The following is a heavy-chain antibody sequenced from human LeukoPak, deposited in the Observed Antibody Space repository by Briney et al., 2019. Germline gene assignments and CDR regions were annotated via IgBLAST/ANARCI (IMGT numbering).Heavy chain of an antibody. J-gene: IGHJ4*02. V-gene: IGHV3-48*04. CDR2: ISSSSSTI. D-gene: IGHD3-22*01. CDR1: GFTFSSYS. Sequence: GGSLRLSCAASGFTFSSYSMNWVRQAPGKGLEWVSYISSSSSTIYYADSVKGRFTISRDNAKNSLYLQMNSLRAEDTAVYYCARLMSYYYDSSGYYTFDYCGQGTLVTVSS. CDR3: ARLMSYYYDSSGYYTFDY.